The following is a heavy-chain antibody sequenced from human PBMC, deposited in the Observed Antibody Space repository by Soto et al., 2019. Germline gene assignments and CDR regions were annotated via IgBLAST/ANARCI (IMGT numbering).Heavy chain of an antibody. Sequence: QVQLQQWGAGLLKPSETLSLTCAVYGGSFSGYYWSWIRQPPGKGLEWIGEINHSGSTNYNPSLKSRVTISVDTSKNQFSLKLSSMTAADTAVYYCARGRDVVVPAANNFDYWGQGTLVTVSS. CDR1: GGSFSGYY. V-gene: IGHV4-34*01. CDR3: ARGRDVVVPAANNFDY. J-gene: IGHJ4*02. D-gene: IGHD2-2*01. CDR2: INHSGST.